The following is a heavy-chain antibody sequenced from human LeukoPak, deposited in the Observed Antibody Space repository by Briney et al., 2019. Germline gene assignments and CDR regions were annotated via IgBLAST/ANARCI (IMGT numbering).Heavy chain of an antibody. CDR1: GFTFSSYW. CDR2: INSDGSST. J-gene: IGHJ4*02. V-gene: IGHV3-74*01. Sequence: GGSLRLSCAASGFTFSSYWMHWVRQAPGKGLVWVSRINSDGSSTTYADSVKGRFTISRDNAKNTLYLQMNSLRAEDTAVYYCAYFACSSPSCESFDYWGRGPLVTVSS. CDR3: AYFACSSPSCESFDY. D-gene: IGHD2-2*01.